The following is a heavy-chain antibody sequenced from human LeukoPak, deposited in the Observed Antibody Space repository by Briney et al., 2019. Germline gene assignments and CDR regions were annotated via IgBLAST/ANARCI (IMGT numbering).Heavy chain of an antibody. CDR1: GGTFSSYA. J-gene: IGHJ6*03. D-gene: IGHD5-18*01. CDR3: ARGGGTAMDSWGYYYYMDV. CDR2: IIPIFGTA. Sequence: SVKVSCKASGGTFSSYAISWVRQAPGQGLEWMGRIIPIFGTANYAQKFQGRVAITTDESTSTAYMELSSLRSEDTAVYYCARGGGTAMDSWGYYYYMDVWGKGTTVTVSS. V-gene: IGHV1-69*05.